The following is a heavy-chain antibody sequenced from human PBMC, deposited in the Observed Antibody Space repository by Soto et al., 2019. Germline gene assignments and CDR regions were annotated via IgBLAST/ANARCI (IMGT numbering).Heavy chain of an antibody. CDR1: GFTFSSYA. J-gene: IGHJ5*02. V-gene: IGHV3-30-3*01. CDR2: ISYDGSNK. Sequence: PGGSLRLSXAASGFTFSSYAMHWVRQAPGKGLEWVAVISYDGSNKYYADSVKGRFTISRDNSKNTLYLQMNSLRAEDTAVYYCARAAAAGTSRSWFDPWGQGTLVTVSS. D-gene: IGHD6-13*01. CDR3: ARAAAAGTSRSWFDP.